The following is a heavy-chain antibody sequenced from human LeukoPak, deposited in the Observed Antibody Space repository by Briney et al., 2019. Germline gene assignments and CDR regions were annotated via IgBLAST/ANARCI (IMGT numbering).Heavy chain of an antibody. Sequence: ASVRVSRKASGYTFSDYYMHWVRQAPGQGLEWMGWINPNSGGTNYAPKFQGRVTMTRDTSISTAYMELGRLRSDDTAVYYCARVGVRCTNGVCYVFDYWGQGTLVTVSS. V-gene: IGHV1-2*02. CDR3: ARVGVRCTNGVCYVFDY. CDR2: INPNSGGT. D-gene: IGHD2-8*01. CDR1: GYTFSDYY. J-gene: IGHJ4*02.